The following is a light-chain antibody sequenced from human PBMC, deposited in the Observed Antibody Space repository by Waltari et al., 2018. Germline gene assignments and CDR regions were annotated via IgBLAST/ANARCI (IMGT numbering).Light chain of an antibody. CDR3: SSYVDSTTLEL. J-gene: IGLJ2*01. CDR2: DVT. V-gene: IGLV2-14*03. CDR1: SSDIGSYNY. Sequence: QSALTQPASVSGSPGQSITISCTGNSSDIGSYNYVSWYQQHPGKAPTLIIYDVTHRPSGVSNRFSGSKSGNTAARTISVLQAEDEADYYCSSYVDSTTLELFGGGTSLTIL.